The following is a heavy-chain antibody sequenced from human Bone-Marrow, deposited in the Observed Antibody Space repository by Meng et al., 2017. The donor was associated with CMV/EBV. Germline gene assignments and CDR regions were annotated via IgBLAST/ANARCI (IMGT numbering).Heavy chain of an antibody. J-gene: IGHJ4*02. CDR3: ARQTSGYCSSTSCYFGGSGIDY. Sequence: SETLSLTCTVSGYSISSGYYWSWIRQPPGKGLEWIGEINHSGSTNYNPSLKSRVTISVDTSKNQFSLKLSSVTAADTAVYYCARQTSGYCSSTSCYFGGSGIDYWGQGTLVTVSS. D-gene: IGHD2-2*01. CDR2: INHSGST. CDR1: GYSISSGYY. V-gene: IGHV4-38-2*02.